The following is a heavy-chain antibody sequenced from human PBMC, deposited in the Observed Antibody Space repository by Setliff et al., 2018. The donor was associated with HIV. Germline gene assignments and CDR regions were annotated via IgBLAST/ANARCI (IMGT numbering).Heavy chain of an antibody. Sequence: SETLSLTCIVSGGSISSYYWSWIRQPPGKGLEWIGYIYYSGSTNYNPSLKNRVTISIDTSRKQFSLNLSSVTAADTAAYYCARDAGGSVGNYYFDYWGQGTLVTVSS. V-gene: IGHV4-59*01. J-gene: IGHJ4*02. CDR3: ARDAGGSVGNYYFDY. CDR1: GGSISSYY. CDR2: IYYSGST. D-gene: IGHD2-15*01.